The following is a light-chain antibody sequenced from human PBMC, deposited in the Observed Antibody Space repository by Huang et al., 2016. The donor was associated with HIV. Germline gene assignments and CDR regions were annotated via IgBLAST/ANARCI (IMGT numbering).Light chain of an antibody. V-gene: IGKV1-9*01. CDR1: QGIGRY. CDR2: AAS. J-gene: IGKJ3*01. Sequence: IQLTQSPSSLSASVGDIVTITCRASQGIGRYLVWYQQKPGKAPKLLIYAASTLQRGVPSRFSGSGSGTDFTLTIGSLQPEDFATYYCQQLKTYPITFGPGTQVDIK. CDR3: QQLKTYPIT.